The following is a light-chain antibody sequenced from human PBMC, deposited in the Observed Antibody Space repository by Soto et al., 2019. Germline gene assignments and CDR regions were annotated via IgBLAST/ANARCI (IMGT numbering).Light chain of an antibody. CDR2: TES. Sequence: DIQMSQSPSSVSASVGARVTITCRASQGITTWLAWYQHKPGKAPKLLINTESSLQSGVPSRFSGSGSGTDFTLTIICLQPEDFAIDYCQHTNSFPITFGKGTRLEIK. V-gene: IGKV1-12*01. CDR3: QHTNSFPIT. CDR1: QGITTW. J-gene: IGKJ5*01.